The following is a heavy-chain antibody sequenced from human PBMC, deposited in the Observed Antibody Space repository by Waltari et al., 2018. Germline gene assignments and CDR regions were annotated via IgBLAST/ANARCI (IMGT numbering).Heavy chain of an antibody. CDR2: INPNSGGT. J-gene: IGHJ4*02. V-gene: IGHV1-2*02. CDR3: ARERGRVGAAAGTVVGY. D-gene: IGHD6-13*01. Sequence: QVQLVQSGAEVKKPGASVKVSCKASGYTFTGYYMHWVRQAPGQGLEWMGWINPNSGGTNDAQKFQGMVTMTRDTSISTAYMELSRLRSDDTAVYYCARERGRVGAAAGTVVGYWGQGTLVTVSS. CDR1: GYTFTGYY.